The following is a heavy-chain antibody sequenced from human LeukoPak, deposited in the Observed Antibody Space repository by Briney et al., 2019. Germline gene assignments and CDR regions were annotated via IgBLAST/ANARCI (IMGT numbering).Heavy chain of an antibody. Sequence: ASVKVSCKASGYTFTNSYIHWVRQAPGQVLEWMGLINPDGGNTNYAQNFQGRVTLTRDTSTSTVYMELSSLRSEDTAIYYCARFRDGYNDAYDLRGQGTVVTVPS. CDR3: ARFRDGYNDAYDL. J-gene: IGHJ3*01. D-gene: IGHD5-24*01. CDR1: GYTFTNSY. V-gene: IGHV1-46*01. CDR2: INPDGGNT.